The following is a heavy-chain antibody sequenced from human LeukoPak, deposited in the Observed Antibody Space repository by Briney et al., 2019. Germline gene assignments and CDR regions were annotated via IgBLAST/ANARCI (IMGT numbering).Heavy chain of an antibody. V-gene: IGHV3-30*02. CDR2: IRSDGSNK. J-gene: IGHJ4*02. CDR1: GFTFSKYG. Sequence: GGSLRLSCAASGFTFSKYGIHWVRQAPGKGLEWVAFIRSDGSNKYYADSVKGRFTISRDNAKNSLYLQMNSLRAEDTAVYYCARAYDSSGYYFDYWGQGTLVTVSS. CDR3: ARAYDSSGYYFDY. D-gene: IGHD3-22*01.